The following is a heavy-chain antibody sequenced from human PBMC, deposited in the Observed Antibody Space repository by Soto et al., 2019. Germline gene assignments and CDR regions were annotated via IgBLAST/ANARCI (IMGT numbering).Heavy chain of an antibody. CDR1: GYYSSSYW. J-gene: IGHJ3*01. Sequence: GESLKISCRGSGYYSSSYWIAWVRQMSGKGLEWVGSVYVSDSETKYSPSFQGQVTISADKYTNTAYLYWSSLKASDTAMYYCARRGTLSGRDAFEVWGEGTMVNVS. CDR2: VYVSDSET. D-gene: IGHD5-12*01. V-gene: IGHV5-51*01. CDR3: ARRGTLSGRDAFEV.